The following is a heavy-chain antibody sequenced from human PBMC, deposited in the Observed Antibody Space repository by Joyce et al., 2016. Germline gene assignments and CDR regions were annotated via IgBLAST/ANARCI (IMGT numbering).Heavy chain of an antibody. D-gene: IGHD7-27*01. V-gene: IGHV4-59*11. CDR2: IYYSGST. J-gene: IGHJ6*02. Sequence: QVQLQESGPGLVKPSETLSLTCTVSGGSISIHYWSWIRQPPGKRLGGMGYIYYSGSTNYNPSLKSRVTISVDTSKNQFSLKLRSVSAADTAVYYCARGLGTPYGMDVWGQGTTVTVSS. CDR1: GGSISIHY. CDR3: ARGLGTPYGMDV.